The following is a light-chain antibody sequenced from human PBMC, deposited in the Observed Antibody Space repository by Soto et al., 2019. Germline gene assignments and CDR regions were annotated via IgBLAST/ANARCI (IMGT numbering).Light chain of an antibody. CDR1: QGIGNY. CDR2: GVS. Sequence: DIQMTQSPSSLSASVGDRVTITCRASQGIGNYLAWYQHKPGKVPKLLVYGVSKLQSGVPSRFTGSGSGTDFTLTVNDLQPEDFATYYCQQSYSSPTTFGQGTRLETK. V-gene: IGKV1-39*01. J-gene: IGKJ5*01. CDR3: QQSYSSPTT.